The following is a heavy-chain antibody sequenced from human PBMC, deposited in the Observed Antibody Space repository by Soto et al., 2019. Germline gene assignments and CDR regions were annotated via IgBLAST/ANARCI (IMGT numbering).Heavy chain of an antibody. Sequence: EVQLVESGGGLVKPGGSLRLSCAASGFIFNNAWMSWVRQFPGKGLEWVGRIKSKADRGTTDYAAPVKGRFTISRDDSNNTLYLQMNSLKTEDTAVYYCTTDTPRAWMVRGVSGLGVWGLGTTVTVSS. CDR1: GFIFNNAW. J-gene: IGHJ6*02. CDR3: TTDTPRAWMVRGVSGLGV. CDR2: IKSKADRGTT. D-gene: IGHD3-10*01. V-gene: IGHV3-15*01.